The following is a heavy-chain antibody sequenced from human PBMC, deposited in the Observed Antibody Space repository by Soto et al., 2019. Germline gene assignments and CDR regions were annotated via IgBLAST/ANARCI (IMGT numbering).Heavy chain of an antibody. CDR2: ISSSSSTI. V-gene: IGHV3-48*02. CDR1: GFTFSSYS. CDR3: ARPEYSSSSYGMDV. Sequence: GGSLRLSCAASGFTFSSYSMNWVRQAPGKGLEWVSYISSSSSTIYYADSVKGRFTISRDNAKNSPYLQMNSLRDEDTAVYYCARPEYSSSSYGMDVWGQGTTVTVSS. J-gene: IGHJ6*02. D-gene: IGHD6-6*01.